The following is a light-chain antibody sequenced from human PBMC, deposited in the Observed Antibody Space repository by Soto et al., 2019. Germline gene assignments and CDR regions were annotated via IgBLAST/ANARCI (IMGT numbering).Light chain of an antibody. J-gene: IGLJ1*01. Sequence: QSVLTQPPSVSEAPGQRVTISCTGSSSNIGAGYEAHWYQQVPGTAPKLLIYENNNRPSGVPDRFSGSKSGTSASLAITGLQAEDEAEYSCQSYDSSLSGYVFGTWTKLTVL. CDR1: SSNIGAGYE. V-gene: IGLV1-40*01. CDR2: ENN. CDR3: QSYDSSLSGYV.